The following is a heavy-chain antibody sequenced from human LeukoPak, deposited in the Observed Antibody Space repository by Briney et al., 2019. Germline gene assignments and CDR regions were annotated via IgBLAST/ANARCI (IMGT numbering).Heavy chain of an antibody. CDR1: GFTFDDYA. D-gene: IGHD3-22*01. Sequence: PGGSLRLSCAASGFTFDDYAMHWVRQAPGKGLEWVSLISWDGGSTCYADSVKGRFTISRDNSKNSLYLQMNSLRAEDTALYYCAKDNGYSPGYYYYYYMDVWGKGTTVTVSS. J-gene: IGHJ6*03. V-gene: IGHV3-43D*03. CDR2: ISWDGGST. CDR3: AKDNGYSPGYYYYYYMDV.